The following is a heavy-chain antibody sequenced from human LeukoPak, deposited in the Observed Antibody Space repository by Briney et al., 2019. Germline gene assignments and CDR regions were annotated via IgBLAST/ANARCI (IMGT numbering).Heavy chain of an antibody. CDR3: ARGSTGSYYFDY. V-gene: IGHV3-20*04. CDR1: GFTFSSYW. Sequence: PGGSLRLSCAASGFTFSSYWMSWVRQAPGKGLEWVSGINWNGGSTGYADSVKGRFTISRDNAKNSLYLQMNSLRAEDTALYYCARGSTGSYYFDYWGQGTLVTVSS. J-gene: IGHJ4*02. CDR2: INWNGGST. D-gene: IGHD3-10*01.